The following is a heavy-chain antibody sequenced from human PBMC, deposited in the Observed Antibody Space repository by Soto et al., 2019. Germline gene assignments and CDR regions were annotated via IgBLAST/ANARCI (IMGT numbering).Heavy chain of an antibody. V-gene: IGHV2-5*02. J-gene: IGHJ4*02. D-gene: IGHD3-3*01. CDR1: GFSLTTSGVG. CDR3: AHRILHKVFRLVTTTAIYFDF. Sequence: QITLYESGPTVVKPAEPLTLSCTFSGFSLTTSGVGVGWIRQLPGKAPERLVLIHLDDDKRYSASLTSRLTITKDSCKNQVVHTIASVDPPDTATYYCAHRILHKVFRLVTTTAIYFDFWGQGTPVVVSS. CDR2: IHLDDDK.